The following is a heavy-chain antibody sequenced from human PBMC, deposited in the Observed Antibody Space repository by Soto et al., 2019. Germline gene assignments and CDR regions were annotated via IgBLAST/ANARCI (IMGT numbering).Heavy chain of an antibody. CDR2: ISFDGSSK. Sequence: GGSLRLSCAASGFTFTSYAVHWVRQAPGKGLEWVAVISFDGSSKYYADSVKGRFTISRDNSKNTLYLQMNSLRAEDTAVYYCARDAGIVTREYYFDYWGQGALVTSPQ. CDR3: ARDAGIVTREYYFDY. CDR1: GFTFTSYA. J-gene: IGHJ4*02. V-gene: IGHV3-30-3*01. D-gene: IGHD2-15*01.